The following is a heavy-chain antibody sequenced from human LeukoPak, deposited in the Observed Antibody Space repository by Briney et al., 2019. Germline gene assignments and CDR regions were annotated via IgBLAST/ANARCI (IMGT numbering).Heavy chain of an antibody. CDR2: ISTSGDSM. CDR1: GFTFSSYE. J-gene: IGHJ4*02. D-gene: IGHD1-26*01. Sequence: PGGSLRLSCVASGFTFSSYEVNWVRQAPGKGLEWVSCISTSGDSMYYADSVKGRFTISRDNVKNSLFLQMNSLRAEDTAVYYCARGSGFVLDYWGQGTLVTVSS. CDR3: ARGSGFVLDY. V-gene: IGHV3-48*03.